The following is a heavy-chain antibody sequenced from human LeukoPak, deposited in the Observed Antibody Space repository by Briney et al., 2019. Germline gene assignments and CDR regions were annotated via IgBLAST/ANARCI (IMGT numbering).Heavy chain of an antibody. J-gene: IGHJ5*02. V-gene: IGHV3-15*01. Sequence: GGSLRLSCAASGFTFSNTWMSWVRQAPGKGLEWVGRIKRKTDGGTTDYAAPVKGRFTISRDDSKKTLYLQMNSLKSEDTAVYYCPPPSPLGKAPDWFDPGAREPWSPSPQ. CDR1: GFTFSNTW. D-gene: IGHD3-16*01. CDR3: PPPSPLGKAPDWFDP. CDR2: IKRKTDGGTT.